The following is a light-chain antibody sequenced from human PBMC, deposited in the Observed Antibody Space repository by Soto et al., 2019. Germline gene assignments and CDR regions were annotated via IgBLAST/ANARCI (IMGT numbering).Light chain of an antibody. CDR3: QQYYSTPPT. CDR1: QSILYSSNNKNY. CDR2: WAS. V-gene: IGKV4-1*01. J-gene: IGKJ2*01. Sequence: DIVMTQSPDSLAVSLGERATINCKSSQSILYSSNNKNYLAWYQQKPGQPPKLLIYWASTRESGVPDRFSGRGSGTDFTLTISNLQAEDVAVYYCQQYYSTPPTFGQGTKLEIK.